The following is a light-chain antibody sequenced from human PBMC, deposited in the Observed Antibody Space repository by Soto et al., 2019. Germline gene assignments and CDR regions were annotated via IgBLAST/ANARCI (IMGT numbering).Light chain of an antibody. V-gene: IGKV3-15*01. J-gene: IGKJ1*01. CDR1: QSISGT. CDR3: QQYQNWPWT. Sequence: EIVLTQAPATLYVFPGGSATLSCRASQSISGTLAWYQQKPGQAPRLLSYGASTRATSCPARFSGSGAGTDFTLTISSLHSVDFAVYSCQQYQNWPWTFGQGTNVEIK. CDR2: GAS.